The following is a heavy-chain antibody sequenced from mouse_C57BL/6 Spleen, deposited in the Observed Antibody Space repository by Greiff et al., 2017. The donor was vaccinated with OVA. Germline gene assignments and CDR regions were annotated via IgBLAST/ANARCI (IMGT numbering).Heavy chain of an antibody. Sequence: EVKLVESGGDLVKPGGSLKLSCAASGFTFSSYGMSWVRQTPDKRLEWVATISSGGSYTYYPDSVKGRFTISRDNAKTTLYLQMSSLKSEDTAMYYCARQAFFDYWGQGTTLTVSS. CDR1: GFTFSSYG. J-gene: IGHJ2*01. CDR3: ARQAFFDY. V-gene: IGHV5-6*02. CDR2: ISSGGSYT.